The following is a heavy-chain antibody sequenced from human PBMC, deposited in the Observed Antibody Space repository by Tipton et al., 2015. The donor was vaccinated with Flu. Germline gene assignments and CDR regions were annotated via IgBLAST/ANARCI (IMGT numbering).Heavy chain of an antibody. CDR1: GDSISSDFF. J-gene: IGHJ6*02. Sequence: LRLSCSISGDSISSDFFWGWIRQPPGKGLEWIASIHRSGSTYYNPSLKSRLAISLDASNHQFSLRLRSVSAADSAVYYCARGVIRGDHSYGFDVWGQGTTVTVSS. D-gene: IGHD2-21*01. CDR3: ARGVIRGDHSYGFDV. V-gene: IGHV4-38-2*02. CDR2: IHRSGST.